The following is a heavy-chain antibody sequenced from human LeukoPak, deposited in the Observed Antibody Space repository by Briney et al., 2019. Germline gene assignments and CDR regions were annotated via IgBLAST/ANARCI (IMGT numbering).Heavy chain of an antibody. D-gene: IGHD3-3*01. CDR1: GDSISSGDYY. CDR3: ATYYTIYDPFDY. CDR2: ISSSGST. J-gene: IGHJ4*01. Sequence: SETLSLTCTVSGDSISSGDYYWSWIRQPAGKGLEWIGRISSSGSTNYNPSLKSRVTISVDTSKNQFSLKLSSVTAADTAVYYCATYYTIYDPFDYWGHGTLVTVSS. V-gene: IGHV4-61*02.